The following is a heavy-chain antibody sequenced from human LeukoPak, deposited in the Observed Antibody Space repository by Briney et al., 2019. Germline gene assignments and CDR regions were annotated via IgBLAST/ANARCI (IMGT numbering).Heavy chain of an antibody. CDR2: IYTSGST. D-gene: IGHD3-16*02. Sequence: PSETLSLTCTVSGGSISSGSYYWSWIRQPAGKGLEWIGRIYTSGSTNYNPSLKSRVTISVDTSKNQFSLKLSSVTAADTAVYYCARDSVITFGGVIVPFDYWGQGTLVTVSS. J-gene: IGHJ4*02. V-gene: IGHV4-61*02. CDR1: GGSISSGSYY. CDR3: ARDSVITFGGVIVPFDY.